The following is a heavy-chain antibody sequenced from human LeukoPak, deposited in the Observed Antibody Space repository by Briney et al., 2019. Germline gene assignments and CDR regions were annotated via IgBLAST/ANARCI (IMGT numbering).Heavy chain of an antibody. Sequence: GGSLRLSCAASGFTFSSYGMSWVRQAPGKGLEWVSAISGSGGSTYYADSVKGRFTISRDNSKNTLYLQMNSLRAEDTAVYYCARDLTYDSSGYFVPPDYWGQGTLVTVSS. J-gene: IGHJ4*02. V-gene: IGHV3-23*01. CDR3: ARDLTYDSSGYFVPPDY. D-gene: IGHD3-22*01. CDR2: ISGSGGST. CDR1: GFTFSSYG.